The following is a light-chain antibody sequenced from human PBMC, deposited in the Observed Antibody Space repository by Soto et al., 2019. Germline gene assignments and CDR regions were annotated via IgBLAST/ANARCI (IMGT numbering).Light chain of an antibody. CDR3: QQYGSAPWT. CDR2: AAS. Sequence: EIVLTQSPGTLSSSPGERATLSCRASESVSSNYLAWYQQRPGQAPRLLIYAASNRARGIPDRFGGSGSGTDFTLTVSRLELEDFAVYYWQQYGSAPWTFGQGTKV. J-gene: IGKJ1*01. CDR1: ESVSSNY. V-gene: IGKV3-20*01.